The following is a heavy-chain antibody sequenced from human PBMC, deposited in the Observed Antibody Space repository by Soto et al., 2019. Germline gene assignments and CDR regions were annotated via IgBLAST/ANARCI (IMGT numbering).Heavy chain of an antibody. Sequence: PGGSLRLSCAASGFTFSSYAMHWVRQAPGKGLEWVALISYDGSDKDYADSVKGRFTISRDNSRNTLFLQMNSLRAEDTAVYYCAKAVGRSDFWSGYLATGPLYYYYGMDVWGQGTTVTVSS. CDR2: ISYDGSDK. V-gene: IGHV3-30-3*01. CDR3: AKAVGRSDFWSGYLATGPLYYYYGMDV. D-gene: IGHD3-3*01. CDR1: GFTFSSYA. J-gene: IGHJ6*02.